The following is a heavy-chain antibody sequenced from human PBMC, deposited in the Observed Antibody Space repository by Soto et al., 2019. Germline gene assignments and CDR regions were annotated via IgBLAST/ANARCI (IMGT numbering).Heavy chain of an antibody. V-gene: IGHV3-23*01. D-gene: IGHD6-19*01. Sequence: EVQVLESGGGLVQPGGSLRLSCAASGFTFSTYAMSWVRQAPGKGLEWVSSITGSGSGSGINTYYADSVKGRFTISRDNSHNTLSLQMQSLRVDDTAVYYCAKSRAVADAFDFWGQGTMVTVSS. CDR3: AKSRAVADAFDF. J-gene: IGHJ3*01. CDR2: ITGSGSGSGINT. CDR1: GFTFSTYA.